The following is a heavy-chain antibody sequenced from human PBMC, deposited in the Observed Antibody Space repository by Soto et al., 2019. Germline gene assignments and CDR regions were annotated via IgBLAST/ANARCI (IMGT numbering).Heavy chain of an antibody. CDR3: ARGGRDSSNHYRPHYYYGMDV. J-gene: IGHJ6*02. Sequence: PSETLSLTCAVYGGSFSGYYWSWIRQPPGKGLEWFGEINHSGSTNYNPSLKSRVTISVDTSKNQFSLKLSSVTAADTAVYYCARGGRDSSNHYRPHYYYGMDVWGQGTTVTVSS. CDR1: GGSFSGYY. V-gene: IGHV4-34*01. D-gene: IGHD3-22*01. CDR2: INHSGST.